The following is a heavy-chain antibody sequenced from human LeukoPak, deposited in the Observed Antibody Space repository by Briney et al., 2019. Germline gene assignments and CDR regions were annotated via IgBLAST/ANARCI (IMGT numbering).Heavy chain of an antibody. CDR2: FDAEDSIT. Sequence: PGGSLRLSCAVSGFKLSSYWMHWVRQSPGKGLVWVSTFDAEDSITRYADSVKGRFTISRDNSKNTLYLQMNSLRAEDTAVYYCAKDYDILTGYYYDDTHGSSPDYWGQGTLVTVSS. CDR1: GFKLSSYW. V-gene: IGHV3-74*01. J-gene: IGHJ4*02. D-gene: IGHD3-9*01. CDR3: AKDYDILTGYYYDDTHGSSPDY.